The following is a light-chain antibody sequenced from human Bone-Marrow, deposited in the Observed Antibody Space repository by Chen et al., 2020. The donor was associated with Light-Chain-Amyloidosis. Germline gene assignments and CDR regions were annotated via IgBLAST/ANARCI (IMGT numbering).Light chain of an antibody. V-gene: IGLV2-14*03. CDR3: NSYTTSDTYV. CDR1: SGDVGAYNY. J-gene: IGLJ1*01. Sequence: QSALTQPASVSGSPGQSITISCTGTSGDVGAYNYVSWYQQHPGKAPKLLIYDVSNRPSGVSNRFSGSKSGNTASLTISGLQAEDDADYYCNSYTTSDTYVFGTVTEVTVL. CDR2: DVS.